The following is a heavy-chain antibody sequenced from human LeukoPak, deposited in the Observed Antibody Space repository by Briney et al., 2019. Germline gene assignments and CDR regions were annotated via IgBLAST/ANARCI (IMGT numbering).Heavy chain of an antibody. V-gene: IGHV4-34*01. CDR1: GGSFSSYY. D-gene: IGHD3-16*02. CDR3: ARSIGGVWGSYRQPDY. J-gene: IGHJ4*01. Sequence: SETLSLTCAVYGGSFSSYYWSWIRQPPGKGLEWIGEINHSGSTNYNPSLKSRVTISVDTSKNQFSLKLSSVTAADTAVYYCARSIGGVWGSYRQPDYWAHGTLVTVSS. CDR2: INHSGST.